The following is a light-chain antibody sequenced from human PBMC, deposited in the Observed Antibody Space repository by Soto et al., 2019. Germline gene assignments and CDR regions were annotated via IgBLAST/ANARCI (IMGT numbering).Light chain of an antibody. CDR3: QQRWDWPPGAT. V-gene: IGKV3-11*01. CDR1: QSVGNY. CDR2: DAS. Sequence: EIVLTQSPATLSLSPGERATLSCRASQSVGNYLAWYQQRPGQAPRLLIYDASNRATGIPARVSGSGSGTDFTLTISSLGPEDCAIYYCQQRWDWPPGATFRPGTRLEIK. J-gene: IGKJ5*01.